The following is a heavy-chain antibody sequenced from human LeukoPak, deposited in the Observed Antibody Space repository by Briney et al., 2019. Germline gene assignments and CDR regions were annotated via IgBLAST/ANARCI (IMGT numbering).Heavy chain of an antibody. CDR2: ISWNSGSI. V-gene: IGHV3-9*01. CDR1: GFTFSSYS. D-gene: IGHD6-19*01. Sequence: GGSLRLSCAASGFTFSSYSMNWVRQAPGKGLEWVSGISWNSGSIGYADSVKGRFTISRDNAKNSLYLQMNSLRAEDTALYYCAKAFSVAGPNWFDPWGQGTLVTVSS. CDR3: AKAFSVAGPNWFDP. J-gene: IGHJ5*02.